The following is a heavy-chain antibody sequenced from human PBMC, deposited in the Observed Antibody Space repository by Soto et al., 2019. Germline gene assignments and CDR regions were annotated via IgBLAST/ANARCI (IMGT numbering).Heavy chain of an antibody. Sequence: GGSLRLSCAASGFTFSRYAMSWVRQAPGKGLEWVSAISGSGGSTYYADSVKGRFTISRDNSKNTLYLQMNSLRAEDTAVYYCAKDQIVVVTASFDYWGQGTLVTVSS. CDR1: GFTFSRYA. V-gene: IGHV3-23*01. CDR3: AKDQIVVVTASFDY. D-gene: IGHD2-21*02. CDR2: ISGSGGST. J-gene: IGHJ4*02.